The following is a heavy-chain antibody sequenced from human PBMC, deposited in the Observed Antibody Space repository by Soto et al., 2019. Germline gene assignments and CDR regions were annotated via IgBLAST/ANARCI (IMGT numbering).Heavy chain of an antibody. D-gene: IGHD6-6*01. CDR1: GYTFTSYA. J-gene: IGHJ3*02. Sequence: ASVKVSCKASGYTFTSYAMHWVRQAPGQRLEWMGWINAGNGNTKYSQKFQGRVTITRDTSASTAYMELSSLRSEDTAVYYCARDHEGQLVLNAFDIWGQGTMVT. CDR3: ARDHEGQLVLNAFDI. CDR2: INAGNGNT. V-gene: IGHV1-3*01.